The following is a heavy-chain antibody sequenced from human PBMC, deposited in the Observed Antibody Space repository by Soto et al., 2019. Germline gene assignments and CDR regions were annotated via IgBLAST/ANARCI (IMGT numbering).Heavy chain of an antibody. J-gene: IGHJ4*02. CDR1: GGSFSGYY. Sequence: SETLSLTCAVYGGSFSGYYWSWIRQPPGKGLEWIGEINHSGSTNYNPSLKSRVTISVDTSKNQFSLKLSSVTAADTAVYYCARSSEWLRLMEAFDYWGQGTLVTVSS. V-gene: IGHV4-34*01. D-gene: IGHD5-18*01. CDR3: ARSSEWLRLMEAFDY. CDR2: INHSGST.